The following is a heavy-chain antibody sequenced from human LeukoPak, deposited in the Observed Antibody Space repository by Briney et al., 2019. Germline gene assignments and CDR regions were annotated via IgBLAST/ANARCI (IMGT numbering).Heavy chain of an antibody. D-gene: IGHD6-19*01. CDR2: IYSGGST. CDR1: GFTVSSNY. J-gene: IGHJ6*02. Sequence: GGSLRLSCAASGFTVSSNYMSWVRQAPGKGLEWVSVIYSGGSTYYADSVNGRFTTCRHNSKNTLYLQMNSLRAEDTAVYYCARVAVAGNRGRYYYYGMDVWGQGTTVTVSS. CDR3: ARVAVAGNRGRYYYYGMDV. V-gene: IGHV3-53*04.